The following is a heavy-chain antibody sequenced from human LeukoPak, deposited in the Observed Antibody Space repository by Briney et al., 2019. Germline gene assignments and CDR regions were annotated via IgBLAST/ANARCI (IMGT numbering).Heavy chain of an antibody. D-gene: IGHD6-19*01. CDR1: GF. V-gene: IGHV3-21*01. CDR2: ISRSNSYI. J-gene: IGHJ6*03. CDR3: ARASSGNYYYYYYTDV. Sequence: GGSLRLSCAASGFMNWVRQAPGKGLEWVSSISRSNSYIYYADSVKGRFTISRDNAKNSLFLQMNSLRAEDTAVYYCARASSGNYYYYYYTDVWGKGTTVTVSS.